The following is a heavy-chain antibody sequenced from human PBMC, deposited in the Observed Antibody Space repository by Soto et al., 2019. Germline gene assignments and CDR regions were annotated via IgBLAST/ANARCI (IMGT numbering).Heavy chain of an antibody. V-gene: IGHV1-18*01. J-gene: IGHJ6*03. CDR1: GYTFTRYG. Sequence: QVQLVQSGAEVKKPGASVKVYCKASGYTFTRYGISWVRQAPGQGLEWMGWISAYNGNTNYAQKIQGRGTMTTDTSSRTAYMELRSLGSDDTAVYYCAGVGVLRFPSYMDVWGKGTTVTVSS. CDR3: AGVGVLRFPSYMDV. D-gene: IGHD3-3*01. CDR2: ISAYNGNT.